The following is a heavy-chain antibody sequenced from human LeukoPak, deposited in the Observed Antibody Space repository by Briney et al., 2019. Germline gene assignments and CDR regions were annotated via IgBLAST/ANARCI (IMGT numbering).Heavy chain of an antibody. CDR2: VSYTGST. CDR1: GGSISSYY. J-gene: IGHJ4*02. V-gene: IGHV4-59*01. CDR3: ARVRGDLRKDH. D-gene: IGHD3-10*01. Sequence: PSETLSLTCTVSGGSISSYYWSWIRQPPGKGLEWIGYVSYTGSTDYNPSPKSRVTMSVDTSKNQFSLKLTSVTAADTAFYYCARVRGDLRKDHWGPGTLVTVSS.